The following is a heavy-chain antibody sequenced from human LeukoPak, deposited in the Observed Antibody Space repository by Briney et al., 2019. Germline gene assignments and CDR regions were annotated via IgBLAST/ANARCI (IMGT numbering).Heavy chain of an antibody. Sequence: PSETLSLTCTVSGGSISSYYWSWLRQPPGKGLEWIGYIYYSGSTNYNPSLKSRVTISVDTSKNQFSLKLSSVTAADTAVYYCARDRASGPLDYWGQGTLVTVSS. D-gene: IGHD2-15*01. CDR2: IYYSGST. CDR1: GGSISSYY. J-gene: IGHJ4*02. CDR3: ARDRASGPLDY. V-gene: IGHV4-59*01.